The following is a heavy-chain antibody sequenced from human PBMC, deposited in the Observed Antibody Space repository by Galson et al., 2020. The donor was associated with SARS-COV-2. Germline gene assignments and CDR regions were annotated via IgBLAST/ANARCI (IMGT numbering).Heavy chain of an antibody. CDR2: IRYDGVNR. Sequence: GGSLRLSCAASGFPFSSFGMYWVRQAPGKGLEWVSFIRYDGVNRNYADSVKGRFTISRDNSKNALYLQMNSLRTKDTAVYYCVRDGVAFNTFSHYYYMDVWGKGTTVSVSS. CDR3: VRDGVAFNTFSHYYYMDV. V-gene: IGHV3-30*02. CDR1: GFPFSSFG. D-gene: IGHD2-2*02. J-gene: IGHJ6*03.